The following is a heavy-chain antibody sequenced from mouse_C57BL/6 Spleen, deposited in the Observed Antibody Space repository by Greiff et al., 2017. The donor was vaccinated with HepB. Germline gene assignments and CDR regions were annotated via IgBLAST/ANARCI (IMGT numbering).Heavy chain of an antibody. V-gene: IGHV5-17*01. CDR2: ISSGSSTI. D-gene: IGHD1-1*01. CDR3: ARPFTTGVRYYAIDY. CDR1: GFTFSDYG. J-gene: IGHJ4*01. Sequence: EVMLVESGGGLVKPGGSLKLSCAASGFTFSDYGMHWVRQAPEQGLEWVAYISSGSSTIYYADTVKGRFTISRDNAKSTLFLQMTSLRSEDTAMYYCARPFTTGVRYYAIDYWGQGTSVTVSS.